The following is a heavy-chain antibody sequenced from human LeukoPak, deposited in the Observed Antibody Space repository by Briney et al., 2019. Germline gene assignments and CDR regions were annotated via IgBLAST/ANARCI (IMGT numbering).Heavy chain of an antibody. CDR2: ISASGGST. J-gene: IGHJ4*02. CDR1: GFTFTSYG. V-gene: IGHV3-23*01. CDR3: ATRITLVRGVMLGGDY. Sequence: TGGSLRLSCAASGFTFTSYGMNWVRQAPGKGLEWVSAISASGGSTYYADSVKGRFTISKDNSKNTLYLQMNSLRAEDTAVYYCATRITLVRGVMLGGDYWGQGTLVTVFS. D-gene: IGHD3-10*01.